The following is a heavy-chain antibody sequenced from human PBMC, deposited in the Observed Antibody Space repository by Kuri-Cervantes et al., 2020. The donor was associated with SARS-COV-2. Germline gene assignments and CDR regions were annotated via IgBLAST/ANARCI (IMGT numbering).Heavy chain of an antibody. J-gene: IGHJ3*02. CDR2: INPSGGST. CDR1: ESTFPNYD. V-gene: IGHV1-46*01. Sequence: AAVKVSCKAPESTFPNYDINWVRQAPGQGREWMGIINPSGGSTSYAQKFQGRVTMTRDTSTSTVYMELSSLRSEDTAVYYCVRDGGDAFDIWGQGTMVTVSS. D-gene: IGHD3-16*01. CDR3: VRDGGDAFDI.